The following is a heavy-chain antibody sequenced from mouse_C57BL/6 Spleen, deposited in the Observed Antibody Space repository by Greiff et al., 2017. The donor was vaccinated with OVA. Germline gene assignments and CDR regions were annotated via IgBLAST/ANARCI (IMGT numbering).Heavy chain of an antibody. D-gene: IGHD1-1*01. CDR3: ARWYYGSTYWYFDV. Sequence: QVQLQQSGTELVKPGASVKLSCKASGYTFTSYWMHWVKQRPGQGLEWIGNINPSNGGTNYNEKFKSKATLTVDKSSSTAYMQLSSLTSEDSAVYYCARWYYGSTYWYFDVWGTGTTVTVSS. CDR2: INPSNGGT. V-gene: IGHV1-53*01. CDR1: GYTFTSYW. J-gene: IGHJ1*03.